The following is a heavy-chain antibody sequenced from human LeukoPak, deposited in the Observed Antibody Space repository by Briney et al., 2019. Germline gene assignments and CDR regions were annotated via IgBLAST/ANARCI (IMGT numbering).Heavy chain of an antibody. J-gene: IGHJ5*02. CDR3: ARPYYYDSRIDP. D-gene: IGHD3-22*01. V-gene: IGHV4-30-4*01. CDR1: GGSISSGDYY. Sequence: EPSETLSLTCTVSGGSISSGDYYWSWIRQPQGKGLEWIGYMYYSGSTYYNPSFKSRVTMSADTSKNQLSLKLSSVTAADTAVYYCARPYYYDSRIDPWGQGILVTVSS. CDR2: MYYSGST.